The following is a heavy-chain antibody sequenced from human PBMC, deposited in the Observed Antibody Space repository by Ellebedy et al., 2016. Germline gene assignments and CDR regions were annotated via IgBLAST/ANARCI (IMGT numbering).Heavy chain of an antibody. J-gene: IGHJ3*01. D-gene: IGHD2-2*01. CDR3: AREGCATSNCYGGLDV. Sequence: GESLKISXAASGFTFRNYAMHWARQAPGKGLEWVAVIAYDSRYKHYADSVQGRFSISRDQSENTLYLQMSSLRIEDTATYYCAREGCATSNCYGGLDVWGQGTTVTVSS. V-gene: IGHV3-30*14. CDR1: GFTFRNYA. CDR2: IAYDSRYK.